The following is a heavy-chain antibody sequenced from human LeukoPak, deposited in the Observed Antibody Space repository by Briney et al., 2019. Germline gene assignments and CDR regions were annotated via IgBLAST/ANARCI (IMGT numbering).Heavy chain of an antibody. V-gene: IGHV3-30*19. D-gene: IGHD6-6*01. J-gene: IGHJ4*02. CDR1: GFSLSRNG. CDR3: ARSSSHPPTEWNDY. Sequence: GGSLRLSCATSGFSLSRNGMHWVRQAPGQGLEWVAFILSDGSYEYYADSVKGRFTISRDTSRNTLFLQMNSLRTEDTAVYYCARSSSHPPTEWNDYWGQGTLVTVSS. CDR2: ILSDGSYE.